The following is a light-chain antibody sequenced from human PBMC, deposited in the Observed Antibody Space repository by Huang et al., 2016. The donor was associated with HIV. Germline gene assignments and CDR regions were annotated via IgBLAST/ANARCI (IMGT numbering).Light chain of an antibody. J-gene: IGKJ1*01. CDR1: QSVSSTY. CDR3: QQYGRSVGLT. Sequence: EIVLTQSPGTLSLSPGERATLSCRASQSVSSTYLAWYQQKPGQAPRLLIYGASSRPNGIPDRFSGSGSGTDFTLTISRLEPEDFAVYYCQQYGRSVGLTFGQGTKVEIK. CDR2: GAS. V-gene: IGKV3-20*01.